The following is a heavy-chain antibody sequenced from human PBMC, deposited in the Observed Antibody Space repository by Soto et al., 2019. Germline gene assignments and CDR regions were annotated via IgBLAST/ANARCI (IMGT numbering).Heavy chain of an antibody. V-gene: IGHV1-18*01. CDR2: ISAYNGNT. J-gene: IGHJ3*02. CDR1: GYTFSNYG. Sequence: ASVKVSCKASGYTFSNYGISWVRQAPGQGLEWMGWISAYNGNTKYVQKIQGRVIMTKDTSASTAYMELRSLRSDDTAVYYCARERVTYDILTQTAFDIWGQGTMVTVSS. D-gene: IGHD3-9*01. CDR3: ARERVTYDILTQTAFDI.